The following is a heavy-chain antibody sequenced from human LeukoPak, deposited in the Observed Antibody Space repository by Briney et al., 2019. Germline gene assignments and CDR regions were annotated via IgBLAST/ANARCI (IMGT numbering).Heavy chain of an antibody. CDR2: IYYSGNT. Sequence: SETLSLTCTVSGGSISSTIYYWGWIRQPPGKGLEWIGSIYYSGNTYYNPSLKSRVTIPVDTSKNQFSLKLNSVTAADTAVYYCASQRGGMARGVLPASLAFWGQGTLVTVSS. CDR1: GGSISSTIYY. CDR3: ASQRGGMARGVLPASLAF. D-gene: IGHD3-10*01. V-gene: IGHV4-39*07. J-gene: IGHJ4*02.